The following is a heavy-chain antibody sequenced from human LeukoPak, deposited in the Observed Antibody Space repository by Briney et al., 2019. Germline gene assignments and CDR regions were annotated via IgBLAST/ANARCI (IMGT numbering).Heavy chain of an antibody. D-gene: IGHD6-13*01. Sequence: QLGGSLRLSCAASGFTVSSNYMSWVRQAPGKGLEWVSVIYSGGSTYYADSVKGRFTISRDNSKNTLYLQMNSLRAEDTAVYYCARLFIAAAGTNDYWGQGTLVTVSS. V-gene: IGHV3-66*04. J-gene: IGHJ4*02. CDR2: IYSGGST. CDR1: GFTVSSNY. CDR3: ARLFIAAAGTNDY.